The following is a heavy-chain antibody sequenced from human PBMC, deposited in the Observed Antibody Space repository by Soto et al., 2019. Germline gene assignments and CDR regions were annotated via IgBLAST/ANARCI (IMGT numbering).Heavy chain of an antibody. CDR1: GFTFSSYA. Sequence: GGSLRLSCAASGFTFSSYAMSWVRQAPGKGLEWVSAISGSGGSTYYADSVKGRFTISRDNSKNTLYLQMNSLRAEDTAIYYCAKAVGGSTIYYYMDVWGKGTTVTVSS. CDR3: AKAVGGSTIYYYMDV. D-gene: IGHD2-2*01. J-gene: IGHJ6*03. CDR2: ISGSGGST. V-gene: IGHV3-23*01.